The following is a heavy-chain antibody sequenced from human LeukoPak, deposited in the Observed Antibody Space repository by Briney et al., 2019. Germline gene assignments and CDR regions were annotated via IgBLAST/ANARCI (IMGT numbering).Heavy chain of an antibody. D-gene: IGHD3-3*01. CDR1: GFTFSSYG. J-gene: IGHJ4*02. Sequence: GRSLRLSCAASGFTFSSYGMHWVRQAPGKGLEWVAVISYDGSNKYYADSVKGRFTISRDNSKNTLYLQMNSLRAEDTAVYYCAKEGDFWSGYPTAFLDYWGQGTLVTVSS. V-gene: IGHV3-30*18. CDR2: ISYDGSNK. CDR3: AKEGDFWSGYPTAFLDY.